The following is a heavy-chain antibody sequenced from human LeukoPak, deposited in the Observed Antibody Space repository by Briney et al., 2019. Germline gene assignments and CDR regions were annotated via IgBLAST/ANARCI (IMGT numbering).Heavy chain of an antibody. V-gene: IGHV3-74*01. J-gene: IGHJ3*01. CDR3: ARVYTSGYYGGYALDV. CDR2: INSDGSTT. CDR1: GFTFSTYW. D-gene: IGHD5-12*01. Sequence: GGSLRLSCAASGFTFSTYWMHWVRHAPGKGLVWVSRINSDGSTTNYGDSVKGRFTISRDNAKNTLYLQMNSLRAEDTAVYYCARVYTSGYYGGYALDVWGQGTMVTVSS.